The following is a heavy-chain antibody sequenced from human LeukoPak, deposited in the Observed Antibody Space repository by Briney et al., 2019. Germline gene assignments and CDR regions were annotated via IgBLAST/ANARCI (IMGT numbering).Heavy chain of an antibody. CDR1: GYTLTELS. Sequence: ASVKVSCKVSGYTLTELSMHWVRQAPGKGLEWMGGFDPEDGETIYAQKFQGRVTMTEDTSTDTAYMELSSLRSDDTAVYYCARVDTAMVAFDYWGQGTLVTVSS. CDR2: FDPEDGET. J-gene: IGHJ4*02. CDR3: ARVDTAMVAFDY. D-gene: IGHD5-18*01. V-gene: IGHV1-24*01.